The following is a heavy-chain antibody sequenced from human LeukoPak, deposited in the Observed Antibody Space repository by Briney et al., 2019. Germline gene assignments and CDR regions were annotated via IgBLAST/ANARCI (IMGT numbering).Heavy chain of an antibody. J-gene: IGHJ4*02. CDR3: ATDRYRSSGFSLDY. CDR1: GYTFTGYY. D-gene: IGHD6-19*01. Sequence: ASVKVSCKASGYTFTGYYMHWVRQAPGQGLEWMGWINPNSGGTNYAQKFQGRVTMTRDTSISTAYMELSRLRSDDTAVYYCATDRYRSSGFSLDYWGQGTLVTVSS. CDR2: INPNSGGT. V-gene: IGHV1-2*02.